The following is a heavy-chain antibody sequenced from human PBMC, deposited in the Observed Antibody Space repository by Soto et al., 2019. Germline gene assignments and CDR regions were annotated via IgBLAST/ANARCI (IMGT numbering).Heavy chain of an antibody. Sequence: GESLKLSCAASGFTFSSYAITWVRQSPGKGLEWVSSMSRTGDNTCYAHSVQGRFTISRDNSINTLYLQRSSLRAEDTAIYYCAKDQSNSFPLCSFDFWGPGTLVTVSS. CDR1: GFTFSSYA. D-gene: IGHD2-2*01. J-gene: IGHJ4*02. CDR3: AKDQSNSFPLCSFDF. V-gene: IGHV3-23*01. CDR2: MSRTGDNT.